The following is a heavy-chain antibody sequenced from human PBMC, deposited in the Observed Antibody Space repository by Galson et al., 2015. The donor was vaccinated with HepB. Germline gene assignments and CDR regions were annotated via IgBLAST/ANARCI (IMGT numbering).Heavy chain of an antibody. Sequence: SETLSLTCAVYGGSFSGYYWSWIRQPPGKGLEWIGEINHSGSTNYNPSLKSRVTISVDTSKNQFSLKLSSVTAADTAVYYCARGYGAFDIWGQGTMVTVSS. V-gene: IGHV4-34*01. CDR3: ARGYGAFDI. CDR1: GGSFSGYY. D-gene: IGHD4-17*01. CDR2: INHSGST. J-gene: IGHJ3*02.